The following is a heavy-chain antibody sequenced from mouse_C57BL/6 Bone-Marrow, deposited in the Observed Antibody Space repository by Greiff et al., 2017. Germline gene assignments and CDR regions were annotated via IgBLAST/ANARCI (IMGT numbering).Heavy chain of an antibody. J-gene: IGHJ2*01. CDR1: GYTFTGYW. D-gene: IGHD1-1*01. CDR2: ILPGSGST. CDR3: ARDSHYYGSSYDYVDY. V-gene: IGHV1-9*01. Sequence: VQLQQSGAELMKPGASVKLSCKATGYTFTGYWIEWVKQRPGHGLEWIGEILPGSGSTNYNEKFKGKATFTADTSSNTAYMQLSSLTTEDSAIYYCARDSHYYGSSYDYVDYWGQGTTLTVSS.